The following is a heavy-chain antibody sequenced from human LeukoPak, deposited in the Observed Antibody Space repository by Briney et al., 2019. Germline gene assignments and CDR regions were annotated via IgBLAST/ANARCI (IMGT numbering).Heavy chain of an antibody. J-gene: IGHJ4*02. Sequence: GASVKVSCKASGYTFTSYDINWVRQAPGQGLEWMGWMNPNSGNTGYAQKFQGRVTMTRNTSMSTAYMELSSLRSEDTAVYYCARDSSGYYSFDYWGQGTLVTVSS. CDR1: GYTFTSYD. CDR2: MNPNSGNT. CDR3: ARDSSGYYSFDY. D-gene: IGHD3-22*01. V-gene: IGHV1-8*01.